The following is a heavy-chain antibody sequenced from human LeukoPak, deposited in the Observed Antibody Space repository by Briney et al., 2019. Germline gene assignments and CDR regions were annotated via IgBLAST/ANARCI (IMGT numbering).Heavy chain of an antibody. CDR2: IKQDGSDK. D-gene: IGHD1-14*01. V-gene: IGHV3-7*01. J-gene: IGHJ4*02. Sequence: GGSLRLSCAASGFTFTKYWMTWVRQAPGKGLEWVGNIKQDGSDKNYMDSVKGRFTISRDNTKNSVYLQMSSLRAEDTAVYYCAREVWGPEYWGQGTMVTVSS. CDR1: GFTFTKYW. CDR3: AREVWGPEY.